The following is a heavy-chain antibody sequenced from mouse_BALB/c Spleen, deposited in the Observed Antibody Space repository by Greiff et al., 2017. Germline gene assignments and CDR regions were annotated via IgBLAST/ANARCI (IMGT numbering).Heavy chain of an antibody. J-gene: IGHJ3*01. CDR3: ARHGRASYDHSWFAY. V-gene: IGHV5-6*01. CDR1: GFTFSSYG. D-gene: IGHD2-3*01. CDR2: ISSGGSYT. Sequence: EVKLMESGGDLVKPGGSLKLSCAASGFTFSSYGMSWVRQTPDKRLEWVATISSGGSYTYYPDSVKGRFTISRDNAKNTLYLQMSSLKSEDTAMYYCARHGRASYDHSWFAYWGQGTLVTVSA.